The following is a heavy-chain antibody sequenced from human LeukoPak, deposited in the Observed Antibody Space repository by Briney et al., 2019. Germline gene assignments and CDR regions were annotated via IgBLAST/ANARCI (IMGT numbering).Heavy chain of an antibody. CDR3: AGGRVWLLDY. J-gene: IGHJ4*02. CDR2: INRGGSEK. CDR1: GFTFSSYW. Sequence: PGGSLRLSCAASGFTFSSYWMTWVRQAPGKGLEWVANINRGGSEKYYVDSVKGRFTISRDNAKNSLFLQMNSLRAEDTAVYYCAGGRVWLLDYWGEGALVTV. D-gene: IGHD6-19*01. V-gene: IGHV3-7*05.